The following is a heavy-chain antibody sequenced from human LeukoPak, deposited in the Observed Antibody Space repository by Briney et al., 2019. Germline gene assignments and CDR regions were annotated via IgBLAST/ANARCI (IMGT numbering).Heavy chain of an antibody. V-gene: IGHV4-59*01. CDR3: AKKGNYYYGRDV. D-gene: IGHD3-10*01. Sequence: SETLSLTCTVSGGSISSYYWSWIRQPPGKGLEWIGYIYYSGSTNYNPSLKSRVTISVDTSKNQFSLKLSSVTAADTAVYYCAKKGNYYYGRDVGAKGTTVPVSS. CDR2: IYYSGST. J-gene: IGHJ6*04. CDR1: GGSISSYY.